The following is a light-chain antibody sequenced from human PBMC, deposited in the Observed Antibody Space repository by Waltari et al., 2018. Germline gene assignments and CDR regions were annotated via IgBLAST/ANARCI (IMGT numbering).Light chain of an antibody. CDR1: QSVLDSANNKNY. V-gene: IGKV4-1*01. Sequence: DVVMTQSPDSLAVYMGERATINCKSRQSVLDSANNKNYLAWYQQRPGQSPELLIYWASTRDSGVPYRFSGSGSGTDFTLTFSSLQAEDVAVYYCLQYHGPPLTFGQGTLLEIK. CDR2: WAS. CDR3: LQYHGPPLT. J-gene: IGKJ5*01.